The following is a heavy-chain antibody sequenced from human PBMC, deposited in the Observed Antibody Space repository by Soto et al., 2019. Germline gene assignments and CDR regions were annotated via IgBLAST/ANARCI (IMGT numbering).Heavy chain of an antibody. CDR3: ARQPISDSSGYFDAFDI. Sequence: PGESLKLSCKGSGYSFTSYWIGWVRQMPGKGLEWMGIIYPGDSDTRYSPSFQGQVTISADKSISTAYLQWSSLKASDTAMYYCARQPISDSSGYFDAFDIWGQGTMVTVSS. J-gene: IGHJ3*02. CDR2: IYPGDSDT. V-gene: IGHV5-51*01. CDR1: GYSFTSYW. D-gene: IGHD3-22*01.